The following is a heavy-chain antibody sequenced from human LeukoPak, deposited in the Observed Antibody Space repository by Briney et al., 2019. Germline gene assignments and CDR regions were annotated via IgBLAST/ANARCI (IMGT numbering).Heavy chain of an antibody. CDR2: IYYSGST. J-gene: IGHJ4*02. CDR3: ARGTVTAGTYFDSDY. D-gene: IGHD1-26*01. V-gene: IGHV4-59*01. Sequence: SETLSLTCTVSGGSTSSYYWSWIRQPPGKGLEWIGYIYYSGSTKYNPSLKSRVTISVDTSKNQFCLKLSSVTAADTAVYYCARGTVTAGTYFDSDYWGQGTLVTVPS. CDR1: GGSTSSYY.